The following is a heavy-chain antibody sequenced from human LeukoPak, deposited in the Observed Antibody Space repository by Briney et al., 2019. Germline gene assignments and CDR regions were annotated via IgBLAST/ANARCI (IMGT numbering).Heavy chain of an antibody. J-gene: IGHJ4*02. D-gene: IGHD2-2*01. CDR1: GFTFSSYS. Sequence: GGSLRLSCAASGFTFSSYSMNWVRQAPGKGLEWVSSISSSSSYIYYADSVKGRFTISRDNAKNSLYLQMNSLRAEDTAVYYCARWGAIVVSDGDSFDYWCQGTLVTVSS. CDR2: ISSSSSYI. V-gene: IGHV3-21*01. CDR3: ARWGAIVVSDGDSFDY.